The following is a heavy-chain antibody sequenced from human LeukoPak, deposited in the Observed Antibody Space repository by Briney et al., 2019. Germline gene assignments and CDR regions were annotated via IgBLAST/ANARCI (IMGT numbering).Heavy chain of an antibody. J-gene: IGHJ4*02. Sequence: ASVKVSCKASGGTFSSYAISWVRQAPGQGLEWMGRIIPILGIANYAQKFQGRVTITADKSTSTAYMELSSLRSEDTAVYYCARQSGRIAAAGTSVVVDYWGQGTLVTVSS. CDR2: IIPILGIA. CDR1: GGTFSSYA. CDR3: ARQSGRIAAAGTSVVVDY. D-gene: IGHD6-13*01. V-gene: IGHV1-69*04.